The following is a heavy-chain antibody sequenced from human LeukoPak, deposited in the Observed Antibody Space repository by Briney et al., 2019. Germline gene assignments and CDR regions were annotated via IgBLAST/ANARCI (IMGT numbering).Heavy chain of an antibody. CDR2: IWYDGSNK. V-gene: IGHV3-33*06. Sequence: GSLRLSCAASGFTFSSYGMHWVRQAPGKGLEWVAVIWYDGSNKYYADSVKGRFTISRDNSKNTLYLQMNSLRAEDTAVYYCAKRGPLYSNSYYFDYWGQGTLVTVSS. CDR1: GFTFSSYG. D-gene: IGHD4-4*01. CDR3: AKRGPLYSNSYYFDY. J-gene: IGHJ4*02.